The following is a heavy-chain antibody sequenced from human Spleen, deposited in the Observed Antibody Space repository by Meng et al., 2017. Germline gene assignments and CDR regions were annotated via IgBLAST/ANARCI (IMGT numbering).Heavy chain of an antibody. Sequence: GESLKISCAASGFTFNSYAMSWVRQGPGKGLEWVSGIRGTGGRTLYADSVQGRFTISRDNSKNMLFLQMSSLRVEDTAVYYCAKAYYDSSGYHDYWGQGTLVTVSS. V-gene: IGHV3-23*01. CDR2: IRGTGGRT. J-gene: IGHJ4*02. CDR1: GFTFNSYA. CDR3: AKAYYDSSGYHDY. D-gene: IGHD3-22*01.